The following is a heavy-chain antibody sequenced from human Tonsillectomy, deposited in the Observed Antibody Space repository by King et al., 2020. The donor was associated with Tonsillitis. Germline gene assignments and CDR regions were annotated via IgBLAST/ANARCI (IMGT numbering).Heavy chain of an antibody. CDR1: GGTFSSYA. CDR2: IIPILGIA. V-gene: IGHV1-69*09. Sequence: QLVQSGAEVKKPGSSVKVSCKASGGTFSSYAISWVRQAPGQGLEWMGRIIPILGIANYAQKFQGRVTITAAKSTSTAYMELSSLRSEDTAVYYCARGSGGNSEGNAGYWGQGTLVTVSS. D-gene: IGHD4-23*01. J-gene: IGHJ4*02. CDR3: ARGSGGNSEGNAGY.